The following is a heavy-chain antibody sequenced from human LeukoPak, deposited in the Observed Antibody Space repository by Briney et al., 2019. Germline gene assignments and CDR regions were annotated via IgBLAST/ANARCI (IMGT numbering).Heavy chain of an antibody. CDR1: GFTFSSYG. Sequence: PGRSLRLSCAASGFTFSSYGMHWVRQAPGKGLEWVAVIWYDGSNKYYADSVKGRFTISRDNSKNTLYLQMNSLRAEDTAVYYCARVSSYLHAFDIWGQGTMVTVSS. D-gene: IGHD1-26*01. V-gene: IGHV3-33*01. CDR2: IWYDGSNK. J-gene: IGHJ3*02. CDR3: ARVSSYLHAFDI.